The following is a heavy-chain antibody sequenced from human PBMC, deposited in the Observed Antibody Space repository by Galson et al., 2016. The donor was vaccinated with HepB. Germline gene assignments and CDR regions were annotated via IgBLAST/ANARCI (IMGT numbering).Heavy chain of an antibody. J-gene: IGHJ3*02. CDR2: ITGRGDSA. CDR3: TRDGYNHIAFDI. D-gene: IGHD5-24*01. Sequence: SLRLSCAASGFIFSNYAMSWVRQAPGKGLEWVSTITGRGDSAYYADSVKGRFTISRDNLRNTLYLQLDSLRAEDTALYYCTRDGYNHIAFDIWGRGTMVTVSS. V-gene: IGHV3-23*01. CDR1: GFIFSNYA.